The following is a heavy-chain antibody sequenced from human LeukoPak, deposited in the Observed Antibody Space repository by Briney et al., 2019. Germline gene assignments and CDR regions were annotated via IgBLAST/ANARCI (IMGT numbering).Heavy chain of an antibody. CDR1: GGSISSGTYY. Sequence: SSQTLSLTCTVSGGSISSGTYYWSWIRQPAGKGLEWIGRIYNSGSTHYSPSLKSRVTISVDTSKNQISLKLSSVTAADTALYYCARGPYRAGSYYPTNFDYWGQGALVTVSS. J-gene: IGHJ4*02. D-gene: IGHD1-26*01. CDR3: ARGPYRAGSYYPTNFDY. CDR2: IYNSGST. V-gene: IGHV4-61*02.